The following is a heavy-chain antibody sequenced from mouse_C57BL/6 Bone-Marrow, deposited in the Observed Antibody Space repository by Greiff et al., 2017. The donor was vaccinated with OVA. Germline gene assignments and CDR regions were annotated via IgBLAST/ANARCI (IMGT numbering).Heavy chain of an antibody. Sequence: QVHVKQPGAELVKPGASVKMSCKASGYTFTSYWITWVKQRPGQGLEWIGDIYPGSGSTNYNEKFKSKSTLTVNTSSSTAYMQLSSLTSENSAVYYCQLLRLDYWGKGTTLTVSS. CDR2: IYPGSGST. J-gene: IGHJ2*01. D-gene: IGHD1-1*01. V-gene: IGHV1-55*01. CDR3: QLLRLDY. CDR1: GYTFTSYW.